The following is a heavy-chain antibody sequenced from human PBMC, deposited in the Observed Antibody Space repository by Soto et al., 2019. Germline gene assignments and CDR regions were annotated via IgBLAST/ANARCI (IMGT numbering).Heavy chain of an antibody. J-gene: IGHJ6*02. V-gene: IGHV5-51*01. CDR1: GYNFSYYW. D-gene: IGHD5-18*01. CDR2: LYPGDSDT. CDR3: ARLIGYRSNYYYGIDV. Sequence: PXESLTISRKGSGYNFSYYWLVWVRQTPGKGLDWMGILYPGDSDTRYSPSFQGQVNFSADKSISTAYLQWSSLKASDTAIYYCARLIGYRSNYYYGIDVWGQGTTVTVSS.